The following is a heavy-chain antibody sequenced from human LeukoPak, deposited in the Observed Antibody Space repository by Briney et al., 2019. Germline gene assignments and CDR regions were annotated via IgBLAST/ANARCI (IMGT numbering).Heavy chain of an antibody. Sequence: GGSLRLSCAASGFTFSSYSMNWVRQAPGKGLEWVSSISSSSSYIYYADSVKGRFTISRDNAKNSLCLQMNSLRAEDTAVYYCARVSFNGAAKTDYWGQGTLVTVSS. CDR1: GFTFSSYS. D-gene: IGHD4-17*01. J-gene: IGHJ4*02. CDR2: ISSSSSYI. CDR3: ARVSFNGAAKTDY. V-gene: IGHV3-21*01.